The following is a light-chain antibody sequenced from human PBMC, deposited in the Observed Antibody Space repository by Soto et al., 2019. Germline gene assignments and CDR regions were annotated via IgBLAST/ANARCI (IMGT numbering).Light chain of an antibody. CDR2: GAS. V-gene: IGKV3-20*01. Sequence: EIVLTQSPGTLSLSPGERAILSCRASQSVSSSYLAWYQQKPGQAPRLLIYGASSRATGIPDRFSGSGSGTDFTLTISRLEPEDFAVYYCQQYGSSPPATFGQETKVDIK. J-gene: IGKJ2*01. CDR3: QQYGSSPPAT. CDR1: QSVSSSY.